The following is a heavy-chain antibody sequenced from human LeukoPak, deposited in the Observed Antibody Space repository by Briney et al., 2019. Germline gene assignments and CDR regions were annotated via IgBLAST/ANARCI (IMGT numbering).Heavy chain of an antibody. D-gene: IGHD6-19*01. CDR3: ARGRADDYSDY. Sequence: ASVKVSCKASGYTFTGYYMHWVRQAPGQGLEWMGWINPNSGGTNYAQKFQGRVTMTRNTSLSTAYMELSSLRSEDTAVYYCARGRADDYSDYWGQGTLVTVSS. J-gene: IGHJ4*02. CDR2: INPNSGGT. CDR1: GYTFTGYY. V-gene: IGHV1-2*02.